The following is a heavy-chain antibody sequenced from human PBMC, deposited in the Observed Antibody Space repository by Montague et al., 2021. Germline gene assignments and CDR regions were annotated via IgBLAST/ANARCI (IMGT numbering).Heavy chain of an antibody. CDR1: GFTFSSYA. D-gene: IGHD6-19*01. V-gene: IGHV3-30-3*01. CDR3: ARSLTSGLLAEYFQH. Sequence: SLRLSCAASGFTFSSYAMHWVRQAPGKGLEWVAVISYDGSNKYYADSVKGRFTISRDNSKNTLYLQMNSLRAEDTDVYYCARSLTSGLLAEYFQHWGQGTLVTVSS. J-gene: IGHJ1*01. CDR2: ISYDGSNK.